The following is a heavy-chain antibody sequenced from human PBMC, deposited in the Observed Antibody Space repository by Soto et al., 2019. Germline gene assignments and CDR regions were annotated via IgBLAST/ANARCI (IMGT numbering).Heavy chain of an antibody. J-gene: IGHJ5*02. CDR3: ARAPQPGPIFRVEHNWFDP. V-gene: IGHV1-69*13. D-gene: IGHD3-3*01. Sequence: SVKVSCKASGGTFSSYAISWVRQAPGQGLEWMGGIIPIFGTANYAQKFQGRVTITADESTSTAYMELSSLRSEDTAVYYCARAPQPGPIFRVEHNWFDPWGQGTLVTVSS. CDR1: GGTFSSYA. CDR2: IIPIFGTA.